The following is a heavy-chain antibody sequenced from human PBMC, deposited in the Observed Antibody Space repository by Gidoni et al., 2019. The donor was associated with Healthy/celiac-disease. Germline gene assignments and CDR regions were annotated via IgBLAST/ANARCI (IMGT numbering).Heavy chain of an antibody. J-gene: IGHJ5*02. CDR1: GASISSGGYS. V-gene: IGHV4-30-2*01. CDR3: ARSGAMVRGVIRPPRFDP. CDR2: IYHSGST. Sequence: QLQLQESGSGLVKPSQTLSLTCAVSGASISSGGYSWSWIRQPPGKGLEWIGYIYHSGSTYYNPSLKGRVTISVDRSKNQFSLKLSSVTAADTAVYYCARSGAMVRGVIRPPRFDPWGQGTLVTVSS. D-gene: IGHD3-10*01.